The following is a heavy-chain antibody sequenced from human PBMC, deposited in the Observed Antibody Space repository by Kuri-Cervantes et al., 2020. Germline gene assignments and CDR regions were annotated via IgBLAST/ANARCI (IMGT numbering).Heavy chain of an antibody. CDR1: GYSISSGYY. Sequence: GSLRLSCAVSGYSISSGYYWGWIRQPPGKGLEWIGEINHSGSTNYNPSLKSRVTISVDTSKNQFSLKLSSVTAADTAVYYCARGLGVVVPAAIVWGYWGQGTLVTVSS. J-gene: IGHJ4*02. CDR3: ARGLGVVVPAAIVWGY. CDR2: INHSGST. V-gene: IGHV4-38-2*01. D-gene: IGHD2-2*02.